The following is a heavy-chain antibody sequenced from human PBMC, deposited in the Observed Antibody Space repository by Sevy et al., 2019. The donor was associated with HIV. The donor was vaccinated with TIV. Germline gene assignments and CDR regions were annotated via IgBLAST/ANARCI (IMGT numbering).Heavy chain of an antibody. V-gene: IGHV3-7*03. Sequence: GGFLRLSCAASGFTFSNYWMTWVRQAPGKGLEWVANIKRDGSERYYVASVKGRFTISRDNAKNSLYLQMNSLRADDTAVYYCARDCSSTTCLWGLDVWGQGTTVTVSS. CDR3: ARDCSSTTCLWGLDV. D-gene: IGHD2-2*01. CDR1: GFTFSNYW. J-gene: IGHJ6*02. CDR2: IKRDGSER.